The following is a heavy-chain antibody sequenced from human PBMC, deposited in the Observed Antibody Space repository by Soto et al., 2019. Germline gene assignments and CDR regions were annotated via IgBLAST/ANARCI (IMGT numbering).Heavy chain of an antibody. CDR1: GFTFGDYA. CDR2: IRNNAYGGAA. V-gene: IGHV3-49*03. Sequence: GGSLRLSCIVSGFTFGDYAMSWFRQAPGKGLEWVGFIRNNAYGGAAEYAASVKGRFTISRDDSKSIAYLQMDSLKTEDTAVYYCTRAALGYCFSTNCPKVDYWGQGTLVTVSS. CDR3: TRAALGYCFSTNCPKVDY. D-gene: IGHD2-2*01. J-gene: IGHJ4*02.